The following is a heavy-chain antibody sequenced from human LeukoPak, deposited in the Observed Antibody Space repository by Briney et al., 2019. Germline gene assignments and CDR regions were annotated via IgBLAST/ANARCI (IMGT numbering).Heavy chain of an antibody. CDR2: IYHSGST. V-gene: IGHV4-38-2*02. D-gene: IGHD6-6*01. Sequence: SETPSLTCTVSGYSISSGYYWGWIRQPPGKGLEWIGSIYHSGSTYYNPSLKSRVTISVDTSKNQFSLKLSSVTAADTAVYYCARGRRRRHSYYYYMDVWGKGTTVTVSS. CDR1: GYSISSGYY. CDR3: ARGRRRRHSYYYYMDV. J-gene: IGHJ6*03.